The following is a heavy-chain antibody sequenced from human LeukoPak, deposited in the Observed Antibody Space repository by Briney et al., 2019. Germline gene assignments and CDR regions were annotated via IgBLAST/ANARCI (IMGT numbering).Heavy chain of an antibody. CDR1: GFTFSTYS. V-gene: IGHV3-33*08. CDR2: IWYDGTNK. CDR3: ARSSWGSYYPLFDY. Sequence: PGGSLRLSCAASGFTFSTYSMNWVRQAPGKGLEWVAVIWYDGTNKYYADSVKGRFTISRDNSKNTLYLQMNSLRAEDTAVYYCARSSWGSYYPLFDYWGQGTLVTVSS. D-gene: IGHD3-10*01. J-gene: IGHJ4*02.